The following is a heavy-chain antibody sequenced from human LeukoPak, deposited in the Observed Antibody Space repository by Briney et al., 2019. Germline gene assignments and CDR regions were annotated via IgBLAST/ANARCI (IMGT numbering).Heavy chain of an antibody. V-gene: IGHV4-34*01. J-gene: IGHJ3*02. CDR2: INHSGST. CDR3: ARFGPPSFVRGVPGAFDI. Sequence: PSETLSLTCAVYGGSFSGYYWSWIRQPPGKGLEWIGEINHSGSTNYNPSLKSRVTISVDTSKNQFSLKLSSVTAADTAVDYCARFGPPSFVRGVPGAFDIWSQGTMVTVSS. D-gene: IGHD3-10*01. CDR1: GGSFSGYY.